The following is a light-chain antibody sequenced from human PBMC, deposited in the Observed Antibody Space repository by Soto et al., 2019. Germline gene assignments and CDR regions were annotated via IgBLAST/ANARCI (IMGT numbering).Light chain of an antibody. CDR3: QTWGAGIVV. CDR2: LNSDGSH. Sequence: QPVLTQSPSASASLGASVKLTCTLSSGHSSYAIAWHQQQPQKGPRYLMKLNSDGSHNKGDGIPDRFSGSSSGADRYLTISSLQSEDEADYYCQTWGAGIVVFGGGTKLTVL. J-gene: IGLJ2*01. CDR1: SGHSSYA. V-gene: IGLV4-69*01.